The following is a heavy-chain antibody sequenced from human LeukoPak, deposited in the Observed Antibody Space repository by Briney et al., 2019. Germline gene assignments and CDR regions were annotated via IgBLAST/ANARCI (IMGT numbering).Heavy chain of an antibody. CDR3: ASSPNFYYYYMDV. J-gene: IGHJ6*03. Sequence: SETLSLTCTVSGGSISSYYWSWIRQPAGKGLEWIGRIYSKGITNCNPSLKSRLTMSVDTSKKEFSLKLTSVTAADTGVYYCASSPNFYYYYMDVWGKGTTVTVSS. CDR1: GGSISSYY. CDR2: IYSKGIT. V-gene: IGHV4-4*07.